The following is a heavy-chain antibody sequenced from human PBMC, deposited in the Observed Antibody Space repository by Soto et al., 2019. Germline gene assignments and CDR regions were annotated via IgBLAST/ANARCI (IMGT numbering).Heavy chain of an antibody. D-gene: IGHD2-2*01. CDR1: GGTFSSYT. CDR2: IIPILGIA. CDR3: ARDRVPSATTYYYYYYMDV. V-gene: IGHV1-69*08. Sequence: QVQLVQSGAEVKKPGSSVKVSCKASGGTFSSYTISWVRQAPGQGLEWMGRIIPILGIANYAQKFKGRVTITADKSTSTAYIELSSLRSEDTAVYYCARDRVPSATTYYYYYYMDVWGKGTTVTVSS. J-gene: IGHJ6*03.